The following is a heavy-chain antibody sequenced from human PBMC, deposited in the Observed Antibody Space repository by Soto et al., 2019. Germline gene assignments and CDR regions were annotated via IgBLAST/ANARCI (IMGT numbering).Heavy chain of an antibody. V-gene: IGHV3-21*01. D-gene: IGHD3-22*01. CDR2: ISSCSCYI. CDR3: ARVQEYYYDSSGSTPGY. CDR1: GFTLSIHS. J-gene: IGHJ4*02. Sequence: PDGSLRRSGSASGFTLSIHSFDWIRDLSRNXMEWVSSISSCSCYIYYASSVKGRCSISRDYAKNSLYLKMNSLRAEDTAVYYCARVQEYYYDSSGSTPGYWGQGTLVTVSS.